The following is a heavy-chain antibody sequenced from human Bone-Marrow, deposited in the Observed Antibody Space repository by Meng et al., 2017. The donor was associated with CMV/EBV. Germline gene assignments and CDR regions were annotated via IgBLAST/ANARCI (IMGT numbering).Heavy chain of an antibody. CDR3: ARDLQSMYYFDY. D-gene: IGHD2/OR15-2a*01. Sequence: GESLKISCAASGFTFSSYSMNWVRQAPGKGLEWVSSISSSSSYIYYADSVKGRFTISRDNAKNSLYLQMNSLRAEDTAVYYCARDLQSMYYFDYWGQGTLVTVSS. CDR1: GFTFSSYS. J-gene: IGHJ4*02. CDR2: ISSSSSYI. V-gene: IGHV3-21*01.